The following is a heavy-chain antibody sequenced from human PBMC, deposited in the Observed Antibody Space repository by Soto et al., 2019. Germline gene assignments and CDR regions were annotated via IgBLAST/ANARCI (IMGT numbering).Heavy chain of an antibody. D-gene: IGHD5-18*01. CDR3: ARSDTAGHRGFDI. CDR2: IIPTFGTA. V-gene: IGHV1-69*06. CDR1: GGPFSSSA. Sequence: QVQLVQSGAEMREPGSSVKVSCKASGGPFSSSAINWLRQAPGQGPEWMGGIIPTFGTANYIEKFRGRVTITADTATSTASMEVSSLTSEDTAMYFCARSDTAGHRGFDIWGQGTMVTVSS. J-gene: IGHJ3*02.